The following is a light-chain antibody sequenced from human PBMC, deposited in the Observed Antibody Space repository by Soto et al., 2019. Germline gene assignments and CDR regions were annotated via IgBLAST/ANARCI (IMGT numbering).Light chain of an antibody. J-gene: IGLJ3*02. V-gene: IGLV1-40*01. CDR1: SSNIGAGYD. Sequence: QSVLTQPPSVSGAPGQRVTISCTGSSSNIGAGYDVHWYQQLPGTAPKLLICGNSNRPSGVPDRFSGSKSGTSASLAITGLQAEDEADYYCQSYDSTLSGSGFGGGTKVTVL. CDR2: GNS. CDR3: QSYDSTLSGSG.